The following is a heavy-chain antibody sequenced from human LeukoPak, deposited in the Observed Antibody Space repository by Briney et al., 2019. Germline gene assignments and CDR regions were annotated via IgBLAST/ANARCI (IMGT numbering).Heavy chain of an antibody. CDR2: MNPNSGNT. CDR1: GYTFTSYD. D-gene: IGHD3-3*01. CDR3: ARGKPGITIFGVVRRGYFDY. Sequence: ASVKVSCKASGYTFTSYDINWVRQATGQGLEWMGWMNPNSGNTGYAQKFQGRVTMTRNTSISTAYMELSSPRSEDTAVYYCARGKPGITIFGVVRRGYFDYWGQGTLVTVSS. J-gene: IGHJ4*02. V-gene: IGHV1-8*01.